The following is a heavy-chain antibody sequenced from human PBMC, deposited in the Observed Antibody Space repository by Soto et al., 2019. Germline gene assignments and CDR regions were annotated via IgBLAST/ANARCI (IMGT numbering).Heavy chain of an antibody. CDR3: AKEWSYYYYYYYMDV. CDR2: MSYDGSNK. Sequence: QVQLVESGGGVLQPGRSLRLSCAASGFTFSGYSMHWVRQAPGKGLEWVAVMSYDGSNKYYADSVKGRFTISRDNSKNTLYLQMNSLRAEDTAVYYCAKEWSYYYYYYYMDVWGKGTTVTVSS. D-gene: IGHD2-15*01. J-gene: IGHJ6*03. V-gene: IGHV3-30*04. CDR1: GFTFSGYS.